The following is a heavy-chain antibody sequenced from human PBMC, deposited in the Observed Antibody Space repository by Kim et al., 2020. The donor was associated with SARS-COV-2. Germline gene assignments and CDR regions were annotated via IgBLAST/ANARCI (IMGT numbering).Heavy chain of an antibody. CDR3: ARLKTPRSY. D-gene: IGHD2-15*01. Sequence: GGYLRLSCAASGFTFSSYWMHWVHQAPGKGLVCVSRINPDWSNRDYADSVKGRFTISRDNAKNTLYLQMDSLRAEDTAVYYCARLKTPRSYWGQGTLVTGSS. J-gene: IGHJ4*02. CDR1: GFTFSSYW. V-gene: IGHV3-74*01. CDR2: INPDWSNR.